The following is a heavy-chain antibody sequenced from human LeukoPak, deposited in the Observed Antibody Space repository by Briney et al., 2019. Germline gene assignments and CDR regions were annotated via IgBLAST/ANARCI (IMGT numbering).Heavy chain of an antibody. Sequence: GASVKVPCKASGYTFTSYYMHWVRQAPGQGLEWMGIINPSGGSTSYAQKFQGRVTMTRDTSTSTVYMELSSLRSEDTAVYYCARETYYYDSSGKGFDYWGQGTLVTVSS. J-gene: IGHJ4*02. CDR2: INPSGGST. D-gene: IGHD3-22*01. CDR3: ARETYYYDSSGKGFDY. V-gene: IGHV1-46*01. CDR1: GYTFTSYY.